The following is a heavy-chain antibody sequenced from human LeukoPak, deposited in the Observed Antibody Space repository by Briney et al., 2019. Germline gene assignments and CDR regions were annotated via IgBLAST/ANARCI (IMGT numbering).Heavy chain of an antibody. CDR1: GFTFSSYG. D-gene: IGHD6-6*01. CDR3: ATFEYSSSVKGPEYYGMDV. J-gene: IGHJ6*02. CDR2: IWYDGSNK. V-gene: IGHV3-33*01. Sequence: PGGSLRLSCAASGFTFSSYGMHWVRQAPGKGLEWVAVIWYDGSNKYYADSVKGRFTISRDNSKNTPYLQMNSLRAEDTAVYYCATFEYSSSVKGPEYYGMDVWGQGTTVTVSS.